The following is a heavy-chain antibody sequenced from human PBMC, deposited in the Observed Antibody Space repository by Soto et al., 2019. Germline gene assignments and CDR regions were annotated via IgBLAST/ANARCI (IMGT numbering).Heavy chain of an antibody. Sequence: QVQLQESGPGLVKPSQTLSLTCTVSGGSIRSGAYYWSWIRQHPGKGLEWIGYIYYSGSTYYNPSLKSRVTISVDTSKNQFSLKLSSVTAADTAVYYCARGLGVPSVTRSLRGFDPWGQGTLVTVSS. V-gene: IGHV4-31*03. D-gene: IGHD2-2*01. CDR2: IYYSGST. CDR3: ARGLGVPSVTRSLRGFDP. J-gene: IGHJ5*02. CDR1: GGSIRSGAYY.